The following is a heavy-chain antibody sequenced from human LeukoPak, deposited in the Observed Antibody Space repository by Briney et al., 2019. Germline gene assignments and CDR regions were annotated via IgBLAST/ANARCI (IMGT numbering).Heavy chain of an antibody. J-gene: IGHJ4*02. CDR1: GFTFSSYE. D-gene: IGHD4-17*01. V-gene: IGHV3-48*03. CDR3: ARSNGDYAFDY. Sequence: GGSLRLSCAASGFTFSSYEMNWVRQAPGKGLEWVSYISSSGSTIYYADSVKGRFTISRDNAKNSLYLQMNSLRAEDTAVYYCARSNGDYAFDYWGQGTLVTVSS. CDR2: ISSSGSTI.